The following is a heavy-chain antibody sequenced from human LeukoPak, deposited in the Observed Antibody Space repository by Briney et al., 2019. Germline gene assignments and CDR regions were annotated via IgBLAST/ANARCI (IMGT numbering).Heavy chain of an antibody. CDR2: ASYSGST. CDR1: GGAIINTSYY. Sequence: SETLSLTCTVSGGAIINTSYYWGWIRQPPGNGLEWFGSASYSGSTYYNPSLESRVIISVDTSKNQFSLRLSSVTAADTAIYYCARLRSYGGRRGIDYWGQGTLVAVSS. J-gene: IGHJ4*02. V-gene: IGHV4-39*01. D-gene: IGHD4-23*01. CDR3: ARLRSYGGRRGIDY.